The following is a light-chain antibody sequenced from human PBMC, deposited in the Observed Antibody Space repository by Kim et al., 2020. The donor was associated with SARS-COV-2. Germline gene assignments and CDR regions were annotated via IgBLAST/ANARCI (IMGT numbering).Light chain of an antibody. CDR1: NTEVDNFKY. CDR3: CSYAGTYIMR. V-gene: IGLV2-11*01. Sequence: QSALTQPLSVSGSPGQSVTITCTGTNTEVDNFKYVSWYQHHPAKAPRLIIYDVTKRPSGVPDRFSGSKSGNTASLTISGLQSEDESHYYCCSYAGTYIMRFGGGTKLTVL. J-gene: IGLJ2*01. CDR2: DVT.